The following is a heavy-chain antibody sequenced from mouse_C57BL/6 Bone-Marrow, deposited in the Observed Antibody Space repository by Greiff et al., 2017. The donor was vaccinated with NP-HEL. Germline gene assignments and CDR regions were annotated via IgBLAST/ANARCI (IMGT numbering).Heavy chain of an antibody. CDR3: ARERTGTGYYAMDY. CDR2: IYPSDSET. V-gene: IGHV1-61*01. J-gene: IGHJ4*01. Sequence: VQLQQSGAELVRPGSSVKLSCKASGYTFTSYWMDWVKQRPGQGLEWIGNIYPSDSETHYNQKFKDKATLTVDKSSSTAYMQLSSLTSEDSAVYYCARERTGTGYYAMDYWGQGTSVTVSS. CDR1: GYTFTSYW. D-gene: IGHD4-1*01.